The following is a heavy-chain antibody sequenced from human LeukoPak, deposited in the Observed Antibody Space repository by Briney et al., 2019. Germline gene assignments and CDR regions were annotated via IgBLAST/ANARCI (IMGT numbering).Heavy chain of an antibody. J-gene: IGHJ1*01. CDR1: GYSFTSYR. D-gene: IGHD2-21*02. CDR2: IYPGDSDT. Sequence: GESLKISCKGSGYSFTSYRIGWVRQMPGKGLEWMGIIYPGDSDTRYSPSFQGQVTISADKSISTAYLQWSSLKASDTAMYYCARLYCGGDCYSPAEYFQHWGQGTLVTVSS. V-gene: IGHV5-51*01. CDR3: ARLYCGGDCYSPAEYFQH.